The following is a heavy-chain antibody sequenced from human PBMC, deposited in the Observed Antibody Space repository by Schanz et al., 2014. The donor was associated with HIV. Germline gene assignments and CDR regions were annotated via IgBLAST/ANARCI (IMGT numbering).Heavy chain of an antibody. CDR1: GFTFITYG. J-gene: IGHJ4*02. CDR3: AKDRTDSGWYKEGPRELGE. Sequence: VESGGGVVQPGRSLRLSCAASGFTFITYGMHWVRQAPGKGLEWVAGISYDGSNKYYADSVKGRFTISRDSFNNTLYLHMSSLRAEDTAVYFCAKDRTDSGWYKEGPRELGEWGQGTLVTVSS. V-gene: IGHV3-30*18. CDR2: ISYDGSNK. D-gene: IGHD6-19*01.